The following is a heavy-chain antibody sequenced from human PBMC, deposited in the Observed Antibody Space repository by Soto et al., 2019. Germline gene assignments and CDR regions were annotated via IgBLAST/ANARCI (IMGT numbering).Heavy chain of an antibody. CDR1: GFTFSSYG. V-gene: IGHV3-30*18. Sequence: QVQLVESGGGVVQPGRSLRLSYAASGFTFSSYGMHWVRQAPGKGLEWVAVISYDGSNKYYADSVKGRFTISRDNSKNTLYLQMNSLRAEDTAVYYCAKDFLRLSHSWYFDYWGQGTLVTVSS. CDR3: AKDFLRLSHSWYFDY. D-gene: IGHD3-16*02. CDR2: ISYDGSNK. J-gene: IGHJ4*02.